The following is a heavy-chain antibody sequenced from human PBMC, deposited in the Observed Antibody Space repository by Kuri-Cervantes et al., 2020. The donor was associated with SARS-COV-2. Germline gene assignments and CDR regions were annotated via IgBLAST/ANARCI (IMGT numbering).Heavy chain of an antibody. D-gene: IGHD2-21*02. Sequence: GESLKISCAASGFTFSSYNMNWVRQAPGKGLEWVSSISSSSSYIYYADSVKGRFTISRDNAKNSLYLKMNSLRAEDTAVYYCARAVVVTAMPFGYWGQGTLVTVSS. CDR1: GFTFSSYN. CDR3: ARAVVVTAMPFGY. V-gene: IGHV3-21*01. J-gene: IGHJ4*02. CDR2: ISSSSSYI.